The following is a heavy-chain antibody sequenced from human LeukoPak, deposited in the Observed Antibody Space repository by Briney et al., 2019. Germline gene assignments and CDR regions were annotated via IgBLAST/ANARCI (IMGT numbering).Heavy chain of an antibody. J-gene: IGHJ3*02. CDR3: ARRTENANDAFDI. CDR1: GYTFTGYY. D-gene: IGHD1-1*01. CDR2: INPNSGGT. V-gene: IGHV1-2*02. Sequence: ASVTVSCEASGYTFTGYYMHWVRQAPGQGRESMGWINPNSGGTNYAQKFQGRVTMTRDTSISTAYMELSRLRSDDTAVYYCARRTENANDAFDIWGQGTMVTVSS.